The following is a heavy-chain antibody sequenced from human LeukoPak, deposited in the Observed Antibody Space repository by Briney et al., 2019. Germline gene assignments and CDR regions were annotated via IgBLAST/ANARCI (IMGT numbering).Heavy chain of an antibody. D-gene: IGHD3-16*01. J-gene: IGHJ1*01. Sequence: PSETLSLTCTVSGGSISGSSYYWGWIRQPPGKGLEWIGSIYYSGSTYYNPSLKSRVTISVDTSKNQFSLKLSSVTAADTAVYYCARFRWDVRGGGRLYFQHWGQGTLVTVSS. CDR2: IYYSGST. V-gene: IGHV4-39*01. CDR1: GGSISGSSYY. CDR3: ARFRWDVRGGGRLYFQH.